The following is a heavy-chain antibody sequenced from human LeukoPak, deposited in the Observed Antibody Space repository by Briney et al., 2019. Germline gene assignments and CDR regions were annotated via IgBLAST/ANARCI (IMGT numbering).Heavy chain of an antibody. D-gene: IGHD5-12*01. CDR2: IYYSGST. V-gene: IGHV4-30-4*01. Sequence: SQTLSLTCTVSGGSISSGDYYWSWIRQPPGKGLEWIGYIYYSGSTYYNPSLKSRVTISVDTSKNQSSLKLSSVTAADTAVYYCARWSGYVNFDYWGQGTLVTVSS. CDR1: GGSISSGDYY. J-gene: IGHJ4*02. CDR3: ARWSGYVNFDY.